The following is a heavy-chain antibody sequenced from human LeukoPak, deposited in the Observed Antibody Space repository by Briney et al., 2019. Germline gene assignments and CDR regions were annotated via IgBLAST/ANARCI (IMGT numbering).Heavy chain of an antibody. Sequence: GGSLRLSCAASGFTFSDYYMSWIRQAPGKGLEWVSYISSSGSTIYYADSVKGRFTTSRDNAKNSLYLQMNSLRAEDTAVYYCARDRNDGAEAFDIWGQGTMVTVSS. CDR2: ISSSGSTI. J-gene: IGHJ3*02. V-gene: IGHV3-11*01. D-gene: IGHD1-1*01. CDR3: ARDRNDGAEAFDI. CDR1: GFTFSDYY.